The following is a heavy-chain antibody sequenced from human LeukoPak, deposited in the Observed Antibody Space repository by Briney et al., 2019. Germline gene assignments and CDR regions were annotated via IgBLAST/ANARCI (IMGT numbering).Heavy chain of an antibody. D-gene: IGHD6-6*01. Sequence: SETLSLTCAVYGGSFSGYYWSWIRQPPGKGLEWIGEINHSGSTNYNPSLKSRVTISVDTSKNQFSLKLSSVTAADTAVYYCARGVAARLVYWGQGTLVTVSS. CDR3: ARGVAARLVY. V-gene: IGHV4-34*01. CDR1: GGSFSGYY. J-gene: IGHJ4*02. CDR2: INHSGST.